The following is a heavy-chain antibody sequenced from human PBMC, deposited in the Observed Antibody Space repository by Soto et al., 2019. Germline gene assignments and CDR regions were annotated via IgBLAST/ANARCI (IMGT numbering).Heavy chain of an antibody. CDR3: ARDLRLLWYPGYYYYGMDV. Sequence: SVKVSCKASGGTFSSYAISWVRQAPGQGLEWMGGIIPIFGTANYAQKFQGRVTITADESTSTAYMELSSLRSEDTAVYYCARDLRLLWYPGYYYYGMDVWGQGTTVTVSS. V-gene: IGHV1-69*13. J-gene: IGHJ6*02. D-gene: IGHD3-10*01. CDR2: IIPIFGTA. CDR1: GGTFSSYA.